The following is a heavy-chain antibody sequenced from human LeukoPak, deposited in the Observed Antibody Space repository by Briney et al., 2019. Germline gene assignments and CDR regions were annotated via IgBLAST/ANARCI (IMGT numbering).Heavy chain of an antibody. Sequence: GGSLRLSCAASGFTFTNYAMHWVRQTPGKGLEWVALISSDGSKNIYADPVKGRFTVSRDNSKNTLYLQVNSLRAEDTAVYYCVKGLVQTTMSYSVDYWGQGALVTVSS. D-gene: IGHD1-1*01. CDR3: VKGLVQTTMSYSVDY. V-gene: IGHV3-30*18. CDR1: GFTFTNYA. J-gene: IGHJ4*02. CDR2: ISSDGSKN.